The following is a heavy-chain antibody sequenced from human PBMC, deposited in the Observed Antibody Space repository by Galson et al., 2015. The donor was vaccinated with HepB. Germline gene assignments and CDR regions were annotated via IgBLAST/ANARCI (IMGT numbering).Heavy chain of an antibody. CDR3: ATSSYCSSTSCYTHDHYYYHGMDI. CDR2: INAGNDNT. J-gene: IGHJ6*02. D-gene: IGHD2-2*02. CDR1: GYTFTSYA. Sequence: SVKVSCKASGYTFTSYALHWVRQAPGQGLEWMGRINAGNDNTKYSEKFQGRVTITRDTSASTAYMELSSLRSEDTAVYYCATSSYCSSTSCYTHDHYYYHGMDIWGQGTTVTVSS. V-gene: IGHV1-3*01.